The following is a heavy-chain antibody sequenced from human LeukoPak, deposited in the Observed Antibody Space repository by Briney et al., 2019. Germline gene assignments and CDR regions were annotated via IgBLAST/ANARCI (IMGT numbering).Heavy chain of an antibody. J-gene: IGHJ4*02. D-gene: IGHD2-8*01. Sequence: PGGSLRLSCAASGFTFSSSGMHWVRQAPGKGLEWVAVISYDGRNKYYADSVKGRFTSSRDNSKNTLYLQMNSLRAEDTAVYYCAKEYCSNSVCHSLDYWGQGTLVTVSS. CDR2: ISYDGRNK. CDR1: GFTFSSSG. CDR3: AKEYCSNSVCHSLDY. V-gene: IGHV3-30*18.